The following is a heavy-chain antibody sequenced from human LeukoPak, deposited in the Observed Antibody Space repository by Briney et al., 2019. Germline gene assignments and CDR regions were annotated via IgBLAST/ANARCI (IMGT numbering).Heavy chain of an antibody. J-gene: IGHJ4*02. CDR2: INHSGST. V-gene: IGHV4-34*01. D-gene: IGHD3-22*01. Sequence: SETLSLTCAVHGGSFSGYYWSWIRQPPGKGLEWIGEINHSGSTNYNPSLKSRVTISVDTSKNQFSLKLSSVTAADTAVYYCRRYYYDSSGYYFDYWGQGTLVTVSS. CDR1: GGSFSGYY. CDR3: RRYYYDSSGYYFDY.